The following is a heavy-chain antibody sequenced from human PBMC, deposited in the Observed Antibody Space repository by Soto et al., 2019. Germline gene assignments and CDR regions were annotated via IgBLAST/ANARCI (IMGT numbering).Heavy chain of an antibody. Sequence: GESLKISCKGSGYSFSNYWIGWVRQMPGKGLEWMGNIYPGDSDTRYSPSFQGQVTISADKSISTACLQWSSLQASDTAMYYCNKAPATYSCIDSWGQGPLVTV. CDR1: GYSFSNYW. CDR3: NKAPATYSCIDS. J-gene: IGHJ5*01. D-gene: IGHD6-13*01. CDR2: IYPGDSDT. V-gene: IGHV5-51*01.